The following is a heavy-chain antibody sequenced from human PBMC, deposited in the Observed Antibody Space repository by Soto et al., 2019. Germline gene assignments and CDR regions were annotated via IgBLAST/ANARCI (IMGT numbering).Heavy chain of an antibody. D-gene: IGHD3-10*01. Sequence: SETLSLTCTVSGGSISSSSYYWGWIRQPPGKGLEWIGSIYYSGNTYYNPSLKSRVTISVDTSKNQFSLKLSSVTAADTAVYYCARVGGFGATTIDYWGQGTLVT. CDR3: ARVGGFGATTIDY. CDR2: IYYSGNT. J-gene: IGHJ4*02. CDR1: GGSISSSSYY. V-gene: IGHV4-39*07.